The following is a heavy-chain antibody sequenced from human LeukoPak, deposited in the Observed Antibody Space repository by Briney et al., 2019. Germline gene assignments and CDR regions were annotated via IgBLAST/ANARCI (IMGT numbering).Heavy chain of an antibody. CDR3: ARGVYIAAAQYGY. Sequence: SETLSLTCTVSGGSISSHYWSWIRQPPGKGLEWIGYIYYTGSTNYNPSLESRVTMSVDTSKNQFSLKLSSVTAADTAVYYCARGVYIAAAQYGYWGQGTLVTVSS. J-gene: IGHJ4*02. CDR2: IYYTGST. V-gene: IGHV4-59*11. CDR1: GGSISSHY. D-gene: IGHD6-13*01.